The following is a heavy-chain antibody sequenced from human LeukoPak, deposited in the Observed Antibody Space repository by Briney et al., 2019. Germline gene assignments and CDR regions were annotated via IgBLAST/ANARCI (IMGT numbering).Heavy chain of an antibody. CDR2: ISYDGSNK. CDR3: ARDPLTTVTTSPADY. V-gene: IGHV3-30-3*01. Sequence: GGSLRLSCAASGFTFSSYAMHWVRQAPGKGLEWVAVISYDGSNKYYADSVKGRFTISRDNSKNTLYLQMNSLRAEHTAVYYCARDPLTTVTTSPADYWGQGTLVTVSS. CDR1: GFTFSSYA. D-gene: IGHD4-17*01. J-gene: IGHJ4*02.